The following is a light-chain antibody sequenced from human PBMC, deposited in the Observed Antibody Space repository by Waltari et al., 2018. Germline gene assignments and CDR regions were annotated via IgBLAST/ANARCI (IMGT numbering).Light chain of an antibody. CDR2: RNN. Sequence: QSVLTQPPSASGTPGQRVTISSSGSSSNIGSNYVSWYQQLPGTAPKLLISRNNHRPSGVSDRFCGSKSGTSASLAISGLRSEDEADYFCAAWDDSLSAWVFGGGTKLTVL. CDR1: SSNIGSNY. J-gene: IGLJ3*02. CDR3: AAWDDSLSAWV. V-gene: IGLV1-47*01.